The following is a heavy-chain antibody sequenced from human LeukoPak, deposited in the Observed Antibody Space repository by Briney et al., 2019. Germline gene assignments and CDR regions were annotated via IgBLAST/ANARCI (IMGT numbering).Heavy chain of an antibody. CDR2: IYTSGST. D-gene: IGHD3-3*01. Sequence: SETLSLTCTVSGGSISSYYWSWIRQPAGKGLEWVGRIYTSGSTNYNPSLKSRVTMSVDTSKNQFSLKLSSVTAADTAVYYCARSAEDLYYDFWSGYPPYNWFDPWGQGTLVTVSS. CDR1: GGSISSYY. J-gene: IGHJ5*02. CDR3: ARSAEDLYYDFWSGYPPYNWFDP. V-gene: IGHV4-4*07.